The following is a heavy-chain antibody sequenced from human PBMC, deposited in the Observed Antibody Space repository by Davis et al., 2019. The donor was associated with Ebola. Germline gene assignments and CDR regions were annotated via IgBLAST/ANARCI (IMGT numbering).Heavy chain of an antibody. CDR2: INPNSGVT. V-gene: IGHV1-2*02. J-gene: IGHJ4*02. D-gene: IGHD6-13*01. CDR3: AREYLGYSSNFDY. Sequence: ASVKVSCKASGYTFTDYLVHWVRRAPGQGLEWVGWINPNSGVTTYAQKFQGRVTMTRDRSINTAYLEVNSLRSDDTAVYYCAREYLGYSSNFDYWGQGTLVTVSS. CDR1: GYTFTDYL.